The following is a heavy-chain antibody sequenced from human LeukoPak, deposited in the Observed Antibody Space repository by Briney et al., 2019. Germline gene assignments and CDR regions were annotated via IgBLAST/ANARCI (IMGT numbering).Heavy chain of an antibody. CDR2: INPNSGGT. V-gene: IGHV1-2*02. CDR1: GYTFTGYY. Sequence: ASVKVSCKASGYTFTGYYMHWVRQAPGQGLEWMGWINPNSGGTNYAQKFQGRVTMTEDTSTDTAYMELSSLRSEDTAVYYCATESRSGSYYNVIRWGQGTLVTVSS. D-gene: IGHD3-10*01. CDR3: ATESRSGSYYNVIR. J-gene: IGHJ4*02.